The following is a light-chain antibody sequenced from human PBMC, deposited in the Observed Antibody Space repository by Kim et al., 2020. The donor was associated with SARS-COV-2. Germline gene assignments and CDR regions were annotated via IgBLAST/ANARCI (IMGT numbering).Light chain of an antibody. Sequence: EIVLTQSPGTLSLSPGERATLSCRASQSVSSSYLAWYQQKPGQAPRLLIYGASSRATGIPDRFSGSGSGTDFTLTISRLEPEDFAVYYCQQYARSPRTFGKGTNVDIK. CDR2: GAS. CDR3: QQYARSPRT. CDR1: QSVSSSY. J-gene: IGKJ1*01. V-gene: IGKV3-20*01.